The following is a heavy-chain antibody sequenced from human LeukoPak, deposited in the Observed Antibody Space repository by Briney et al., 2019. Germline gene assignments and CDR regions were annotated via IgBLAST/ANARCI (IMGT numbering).Heavy chain of an antibody. D-gene: IGHD3-9*01. CDR2: IYYSGGT. CDR1: GGSISSYY. J-gene: IGHJ4*02. CDR3: ARIGYFDWFLFDY. Sequence: SETLSLTCTVSGGSISSYYWSWIRQPPGKGLECIGYIYYSGGTTYNPSLKSRVSISVDTSKNQFSLRLSSVTAADTAVYYCARIGYFDWFLFDYWGQGSLVTVSS. V-gene: IGHV4-59*01.